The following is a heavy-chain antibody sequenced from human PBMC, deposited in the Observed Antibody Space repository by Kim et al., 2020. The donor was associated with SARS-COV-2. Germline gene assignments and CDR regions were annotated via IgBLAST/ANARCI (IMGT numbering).Heavy chain of an antibody. CDR1: GFTLSNTA. D-gene: IGHD2-15*01. V-gene: IGHV3-73*01. CDR3: TSEYCSDETCYPEFDP. J-gene: IGHJ5*02. CDR2: IKSKGNTYAT. Sequence: GGSLRLSCAASGFTLSNTATHWVRQASGKGLEWVGRIKSKGNTYATAYAASVKGRFTISRDDSKNTPYLQMNSLKTEDTAVYYCTSEYCSDETCYPEFDPWGQGTPVTVSS.